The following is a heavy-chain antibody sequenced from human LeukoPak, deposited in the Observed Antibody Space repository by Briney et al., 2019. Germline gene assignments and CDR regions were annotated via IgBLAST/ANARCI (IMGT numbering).Heavy chain of an antibody. J-gene: IGHJ6*02. V-gene: IGHV3-23*01. CDR3: ARDLGQLVDLINYGMDV. CDR2: ISGTGSDT. Sequence: PGGSLRLSCAASGLIFSSYVMSWVRQAPGKGLEWVSTISGTGSDTYYTDSVKGRFTISRDNSKNTLYLQMNSLRAEDMAVYYCARDLGQLVDLINYGMDVWGQGTTVTVSS. D-gene: IGHD6-13*01. CDR1: GLIFSSYV.